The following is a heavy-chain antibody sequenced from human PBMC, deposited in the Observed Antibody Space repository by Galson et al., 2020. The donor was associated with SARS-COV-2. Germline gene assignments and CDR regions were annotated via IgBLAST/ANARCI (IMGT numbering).Heavy chain of an antibody. CDR2: LATT. J-gene: IGHJ4*02. CDR1: GASMASYY. D-gene: IGHD6-19*01. Sequence: SETLSLTCTVSGASMASYYWSWIRQSPGKGLEWIGYLATTTYNPSLHGRVPISVDTSTTQFSLKVTSVTAADTAVYYCATVPTPHSGWLDYWALGTLVTVSS. V-gene: IGHV4-59*01. CDR3: ATVPTPHSGWLDY.